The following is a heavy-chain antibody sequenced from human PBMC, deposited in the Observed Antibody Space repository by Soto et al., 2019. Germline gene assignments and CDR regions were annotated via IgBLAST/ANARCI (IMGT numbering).Heavy chain of an antibody. CDR2: LTGSSSNI. V-gene: IGHV3-23*01. CDR3: ANGRATYGLLTHDY. CDR1: GFSFRNYA. J-gene: IGHJ4*02. Sequence: EVQLLESGGGLAQPGGSLRLSCAASGFSFRNYAMSWVRQAPGKGLEWISTLTGSSSNIYYADSVKGRFAISRDNSRNTLYLQMNSLTAEDTAVYYCANGRATYGLLTHDYWGQGTLVTVSS. D-gene: IGHD3-10*01.